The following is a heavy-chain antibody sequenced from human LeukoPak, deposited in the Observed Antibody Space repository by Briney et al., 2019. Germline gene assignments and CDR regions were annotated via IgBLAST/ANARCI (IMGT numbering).Heavy chain of an antibody. CDR1: GYTFTTYY. CDR3: AREGNWNYNWFDP. V-gene: IGHV1-46*01. Sequence: ASVKVSCKASGYTFTTYYMNCVRRDIGQGLEWMGIINPSGGSTSYAQKFQGRVTMTRDMSTSTVYMELSSLRSEDTAVYYCAREGNWNYNWFDPWGQGTLVTVSS. CDR2: INPSGGST. J-gene: IGHJ5*02. D-gene: IGHD1-7*01.